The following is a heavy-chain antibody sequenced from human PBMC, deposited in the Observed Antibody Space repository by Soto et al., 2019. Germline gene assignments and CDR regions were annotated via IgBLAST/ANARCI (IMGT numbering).Heavy chain of an antibody. J-gene: IGHJ6*02. CDR2: IYWNDYK. Sequence: SGPTLVNPTQTLTLTCSFSGFSLSTSGVGVGWIRQPPGKAPECLGIIYWNDYKRYSPSLKTRVTITKDTSRNQVVLTMTSVEVDDTATYYCAHDTSGWRWLPDVWGQGTKVTVSS. CDR3: AHDTSGWRWLPDV. CDR1: GFSLSTSGVG. D-gene: IGHD2-21*01. V-gene: IGHV2-5*01.